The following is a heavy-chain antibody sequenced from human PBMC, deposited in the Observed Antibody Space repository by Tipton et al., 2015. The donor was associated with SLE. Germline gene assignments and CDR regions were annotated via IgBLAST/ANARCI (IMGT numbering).Heavy chain of an antibody. J-gene: IGHJ4*02. CDR2: INHSGST. CDR1: GGSFSGYY. CDR3: ASGDYGDY. V-gene: IGHV4-34*01. Sequence: LRLSCAVYGGSFSGYYWSWIRQPPGKGLEWIGEINHSGSTNYNPSLKSRVTISVDTSKNQFSLKLSSVTAADTAVYYCASGDYGDYWGQGILVTVSS.